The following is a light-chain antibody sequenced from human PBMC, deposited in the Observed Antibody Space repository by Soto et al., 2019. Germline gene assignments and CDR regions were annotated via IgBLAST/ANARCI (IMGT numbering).Light chain of an antibody. V-gene: IGKV1-39*01. CDR3: QQTWKLPLT. CDR1: QSVGDY. Sequence: DIQMTQSPSSLSASVGDRVTITCRASQSVGDYLNWYQQKPGEAPRLLISGISHLQGGVPSRVSGSGAGTDFTLTISSLQPEDFATYYCQQTWKLPLTFGGGTRVEIK. CDR2: GIS. J-gene: IGKJ4*01.